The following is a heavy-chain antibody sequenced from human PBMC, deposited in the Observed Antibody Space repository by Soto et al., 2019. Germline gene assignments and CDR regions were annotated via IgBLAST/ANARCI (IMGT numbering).Heavy chain of an antibody. D-gene: IGHD6-19*01. Sequence: QVQLMQSGAEVKKPGSSVKVSCKASGGSFSSYAINWVRQAPGQGLEWMGGIIPMFGTPNYAHKFQGRVTITADESTNTAYMELGSLRSEDTAVYYCARVIGGSGWYGSFGSWGQGTLVTVSS. CDR2: IIPMFGTP. CDR1: GGSFSSYA. J-gene: IGHJ4*02. V-gene: IGHV1-69*01. CDR3: ARVIGGSGWYGSFGS.